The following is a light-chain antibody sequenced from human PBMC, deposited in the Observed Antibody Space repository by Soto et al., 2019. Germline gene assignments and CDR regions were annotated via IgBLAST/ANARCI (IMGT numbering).Light chain of an antibody. J-gene: IGKJ1*01. CDR3: QQYGSSGT. CDR1: QSVSNNY. V-gene: IGKV3-20*01. Sequence: ELVWTQSPGTLSLSPGERATLSCRASQSVSNNYLAWYQQKPGQPPRLLIYGASNRATGIPDRFSGSGSGTDFTLTISRLEPEDFAVYYCQQYGSSGTFGQGTKVDI. CDR2: GAS.